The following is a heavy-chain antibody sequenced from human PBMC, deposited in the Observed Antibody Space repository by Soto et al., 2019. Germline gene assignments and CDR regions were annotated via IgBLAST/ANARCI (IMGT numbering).Heavy chain of an antibody. CDR1: GFTFSRFA. Sequence: GGSLRLSCEASGFTFSRFAMSWVRQAPGKGLEWVSTFGGTYYADSVKGRITISRDNFKGSLYLQMSNLRAEDTAIYYCAKGKISTTTYTSFDSWGQGTLVTVSS. CDR2: FGGT. CDR3: AKGKISTTTYTSFDS. J-gene: IGHJ5*01. V-gene: IGHV3-23*01. D-gene: IGHD1-26*01.